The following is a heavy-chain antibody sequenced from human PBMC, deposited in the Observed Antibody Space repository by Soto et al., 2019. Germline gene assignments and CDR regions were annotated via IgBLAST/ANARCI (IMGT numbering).Heavy chain of an antibody. CDR2: ISVYSGDT. CDR3: AKVSGAGAGPLRRYDS. J-gene: IGHJ4*02. D-gene: IGHD6-13*01. Sequence: QVQPVQSGAEVKKPRASVKVSCKASGYTFTSYGIRWVRQAPGHAHEWMGWISVYSGDTNYAQKLQRRVTVTTDTSTTTAYMELRGLRSDDTAVYYCAKVSGAGAGPLRRYDSWGQGTLVTVSS. CDR1: GYTFTSYG. V-gene: IGHV1-18*04.